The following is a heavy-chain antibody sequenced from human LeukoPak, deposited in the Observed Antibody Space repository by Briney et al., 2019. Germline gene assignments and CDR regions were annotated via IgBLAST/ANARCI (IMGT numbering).Heavy chain of an antibody. CDR3: ARDLPSRIVGAYYMDV. D-gene: IGHD1-26*01. V-gene: IGHV4-34*01. Sequence: SETLSLTCAVYGGSFSGYYWSWIRQPPGKGLEWIGEINHSGSTNYNPSLKSRVTISVDTSKNQFSLKLSSVTAADTAVYYCARDLPSRIVGAYYMDVWGKGTTVTVSS. CDR1: GGSFSGYY. CDR2: INHSGST. J-gene: IGHJ6*03.